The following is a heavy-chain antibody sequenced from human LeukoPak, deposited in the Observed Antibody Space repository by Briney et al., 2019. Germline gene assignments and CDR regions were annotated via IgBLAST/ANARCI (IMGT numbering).Heavy chain of an antibody. V-gene: IGHV1-8*03. J-gene: IGHJ6*03. CDR3: ARFLVSRTRGWQQRHYYYMDV. CDR1: GYTFTSYD. D-gene: IGHD5/OR15-5a*01. CDR2: MNPNSGNT. Sequence: GASVKVSCKASGYTFTSYDINWVRQATGQGLEWMRWMNPNSGNTGYAQKFQGRVTITRNTSISTAYMELSSLRSEDTAVYYCARFLVSRTRGWQQRHYYYMDVWGKWTTVTVSS.